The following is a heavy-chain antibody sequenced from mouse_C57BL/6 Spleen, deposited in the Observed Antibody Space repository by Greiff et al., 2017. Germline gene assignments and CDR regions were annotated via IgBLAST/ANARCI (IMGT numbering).Heavy chain of an antibody. J-gene: IGHJ1*03. CDR3: ARGDYGDFDV. D-gene: IGHD1-1*01. CDR1: GFSLTSYG. Sequence: QVQLKESGPGLVQPSQSLSITCTVSGFSLTSYGVHWVRQSPGKGLEWLGVIWSGGSTDYNAAFISRLSISKDNSKSQVFFKMNSLQADDTAIYYCARGDYGDFDVWGTGTTVTVSS. V-gene: IGHV2-2*01. CDR2: IWSGGST.